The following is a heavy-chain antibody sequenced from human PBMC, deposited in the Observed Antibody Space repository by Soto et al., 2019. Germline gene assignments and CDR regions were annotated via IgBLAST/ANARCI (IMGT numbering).Heavy chain of an antibody. V-gene: IGHV3-48*02. CDR1: GFTFSSYS. J-gene: IGHJ4*02. Sequence: EVHLVESGGGLVQPGGSLRLSCAASGFTFSSYSLNWVRQAPGKGLEWVSYITSSGTTVYYADSVRGRFPNPRDNAKNSLYLQMNSLRDDDTAVYYCARGSSNWAYYFDFWGQGTLVTVSS. CDR3: ARGSSNWAYYFDF. D-gene: IGHD6-13*01. CDR2: ITSSGTTV.